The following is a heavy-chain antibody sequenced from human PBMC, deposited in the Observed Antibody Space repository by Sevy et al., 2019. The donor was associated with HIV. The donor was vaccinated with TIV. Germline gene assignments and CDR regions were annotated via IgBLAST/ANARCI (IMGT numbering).Heavy chain of an antibody. CDR2: IWYDGSNK. J-gene: IGHJ6*02. CDR3: ARDYEMGRGIVYGMDV. D-gene: IGHD3-10*01. V-gene: IGHV3-33*01. Sequence: GGSLRLSCAASGFTFDTYGMHWVRQAPGKGLEWVAGIWYDGSNKYYADSVKGRFTISRDNSKNTLYLQMNSLRAEETAVYYCARDYEMGRGIVYGMDVWGQGTMVTVSS. CDR1: GFTFDTYG.